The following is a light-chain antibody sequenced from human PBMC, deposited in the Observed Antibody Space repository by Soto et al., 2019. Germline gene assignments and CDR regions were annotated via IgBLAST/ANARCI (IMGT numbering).Light chain of an antibody. V-gene: IGLV1-47*02. CDR2: SNN. Sequence: QSLLTQPPSASSTPGQRVAISCSGSSSNIGSNYVYWYQQLPGTAPKLLIYSNNQRPSGVPDRFSGSKSGTSASLAISGLRSEDEADYYCAAWDDSLSGYVFGTGTKVTVL. CDR3: AAWDDSLSGYV. J-gene: IGLJ1*01. CDR1: SSNIGSNY.